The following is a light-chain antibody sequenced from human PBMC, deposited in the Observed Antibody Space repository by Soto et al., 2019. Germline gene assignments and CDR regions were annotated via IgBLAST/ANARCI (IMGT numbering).Light chain of an antibody. V-gene: IGKV3-20*01. CDR2: GAS. Sequence: EIVLTQSPATLSLSPGERATLSCRASQSVSSYLAWYQQKPGQAPRLLIYGASSRATGIPDRFSGSGSGTDFTLTINRLEHEDFAVYYCQQYGSSTWTFGQGTKVDIK. CDR3: QQYGSSTWT. J-gene: IGKJ1*01. CDR1: QSVSSY.